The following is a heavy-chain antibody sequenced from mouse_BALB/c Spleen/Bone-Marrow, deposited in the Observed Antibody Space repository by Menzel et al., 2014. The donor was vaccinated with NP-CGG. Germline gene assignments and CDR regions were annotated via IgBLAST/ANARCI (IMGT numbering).Heavy chain of an antibody. D-gene: IGHD4-1*01. CDR2: ISSGGSYT. J-gene: IGHJ2*01. CDR3: ARLGRDYFDY. Sequence: EVKLQESGGDLVKPGGSLKLSCAASGFTFTSYGMSWVRQTPDKRLEWVATISSGGSYTYYPDSVKGRFTISRDNAKNTLYLQMSSLKSEDTVMYYCARLGRDYFDYWGQGTTLTVSS. V-gene: IGHV5-6*01. CDR1: GFTFTSYG.